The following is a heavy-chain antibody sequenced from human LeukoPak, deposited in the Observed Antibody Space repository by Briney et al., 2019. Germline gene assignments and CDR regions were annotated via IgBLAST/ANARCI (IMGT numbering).Heavy chain of an antibody. CDR3: AKDPSSSGWRYFQH. CDR2: ISGSGGST. J-gene: IGHJ1*01. D-gene: IGHD6-19*01. V-gene: IGHV3-23*01. Sequence: GGSLRLSCAASGFTFSSYAMSWVRQAPGKGLEWVSAISGSGGSTYYADSVKGRFTISRDNSKNTVYLQMNSLRAEDTAVYYCAKDPSSSGWRYFQHWGQGTLVTVSS. CDR1: GFTFSSYA.